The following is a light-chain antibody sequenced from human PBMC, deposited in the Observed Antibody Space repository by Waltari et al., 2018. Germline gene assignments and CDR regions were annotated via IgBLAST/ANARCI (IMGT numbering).Light chain of an antibody. Sequence: DTQLTQSPSTLSASVGDRVTITCRASQIISTWLAWYQQKPGKAPKRLIYKASSLESGVPSRFSGSGSGTEFTLTISSLQPDDFATYYCQQYNDFSSLTFGGGTKVEIE. V-gene: IGKV1-5*03. CDR3: QQYNDFSSLT. J-gene: IGKJ4*01. CDR2: KAS. CDR1: QIISTW.